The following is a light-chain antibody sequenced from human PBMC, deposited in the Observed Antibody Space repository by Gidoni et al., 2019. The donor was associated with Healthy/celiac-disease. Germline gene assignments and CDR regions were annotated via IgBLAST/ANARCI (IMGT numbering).Light chain of an antibody. CDR2: DVS. V-gene: IGLV2-14*01. CDR3: SSYTSSSTLDVV. Sequence: QSPLTQPASVSGSPGQSLTLSCTGTSSDVGGYNYVSWYQQHPGKAPKLMIYDVSKRPSGVSNRFSGSKSGNTASLTISGLQAEDEADYYCSSYTSSSTLDVVFGGGTKLTGL. J-gene: IGLJ2*01. CDR1: SSDVGGYNY.